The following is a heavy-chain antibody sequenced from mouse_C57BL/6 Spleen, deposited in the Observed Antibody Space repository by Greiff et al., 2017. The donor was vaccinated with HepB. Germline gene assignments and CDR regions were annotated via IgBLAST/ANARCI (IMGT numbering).Heavy chain of an antibody. Sequence: VQLQESVAELVKPGASVKISCKVSGYTFTDHTIHWMKQRPEQGLEWIGYIYPRDGSTKYNEKFKGKATLTADKSSSTAYMQLNSLTSEDSAVYFCAREGYYGSLYFDVWGTGTTVTVSS. CDR3: AREGYYGSLYFDV. V-gene: IGHV1-78*01. J-gene: IGHJ1*03. D-gene: IGHD1-1*01. CDR1: GYTFTDHT. CDR2: IYPRDGST.